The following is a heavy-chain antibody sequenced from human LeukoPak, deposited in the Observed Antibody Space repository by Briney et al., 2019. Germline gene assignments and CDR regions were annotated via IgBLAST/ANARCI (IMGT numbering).Heavy chain of an antibody. CDR1: GFTVSSNY. J-gene: IGHJ4*02. Sequence: GGSLRLSCAASGFTVSSNYMSWVRQAPGKGLEWVSVIYSGGSTYYADSVKGRFTISRDNSKNTLYLQMNSLRAEDTAVYYCAREGHYYDSSGYYYAFDYWGQGTLVTVSP. CDR3: AREGHYYDSSGYYYAFDY. CDR2: IYSGGST. V-gene: IGHV3-53*01. D-gene: IGHD3-22*01.